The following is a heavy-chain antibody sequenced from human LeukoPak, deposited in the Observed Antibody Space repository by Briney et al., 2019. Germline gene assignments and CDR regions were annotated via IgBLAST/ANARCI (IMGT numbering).Heavy chain of an antibody. D-gene: IGHD6-6*01. V-gene: IGHV3-7*01. J-gene: IGHJ4*02. Sequence: PGGSLRLSCAASGFSFSRYWMSWVRQAPGKGLEWVANIKQDGSEKNYAESVKGRFTISRDNAKNSLYLQTNSLRAEDTAVYYCARDRSSSNFDYWGQGTLVTVSS. CDR1: GFSFSRYW. CDR3: ARDRSSSNFDY. CDR2: IKQDGSEK.